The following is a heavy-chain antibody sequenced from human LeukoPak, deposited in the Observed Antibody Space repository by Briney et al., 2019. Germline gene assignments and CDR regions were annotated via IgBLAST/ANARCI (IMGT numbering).Heavy chain of an antibody. D-gene: IGHD1-26*01. CDR1: GYTFTGYC. Sequence: ASVKVSCKTSGYTFTGYCIHWVRQAPGQRLEWMGWINPNSGGTNSAQKFQGRVTMTRDTSISTAYMELSRLRSDDTAVYYCARGVWGATTFFDYWGQGTLVTVSS. V-gene: IGHV1-2*02. CDR3: ARGVWGATTFFDY. CDR2: INPNSGGT. J-gene: IGHJ4*02.